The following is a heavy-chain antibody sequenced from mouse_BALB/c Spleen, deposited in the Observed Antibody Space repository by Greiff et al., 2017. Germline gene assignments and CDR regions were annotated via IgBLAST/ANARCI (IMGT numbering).Heavy chain of an antibody. CDR2: INPSSGYT. J-gene: IGHJ2*01. Sequence: QVQLQQSGAELARPGASVKMSCKASGYTFTSYTMHWVKQRPGQGLEWIGYINPSSGYTNYNQKFKDKATLTADKSSSTAYMQLSSLTSEDSAVYYCTREGITTGNLDYWGQGTTPTVSS. V-gene: IGHV1-4*01. D-gene: IGHD2-4*01. CDR1: GYTFTSYT. CDR3: TREGITTGNLDY.